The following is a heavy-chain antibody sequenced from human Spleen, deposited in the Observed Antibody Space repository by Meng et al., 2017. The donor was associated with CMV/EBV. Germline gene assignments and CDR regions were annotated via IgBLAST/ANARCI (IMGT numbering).Heavy chain of an antibody. Sequence: FTFSAYYMSWIRQAPGKGLEWVSYISSSGSTIYYADSVRGRFTISRDNAKNSLYLQMNSLRAEDTAVYYCARDRYCSSTSCQGHFDLWGRGTLVTVSS. CDR2: ISSSGSTI. J-gene: IGHJ2*01. CDR1: FTFSAYY. V-gene: IGHV3-11*04. CDR3: ARDRYCSSTSCQGHFDL. D-gene: IGHD2-2*01.